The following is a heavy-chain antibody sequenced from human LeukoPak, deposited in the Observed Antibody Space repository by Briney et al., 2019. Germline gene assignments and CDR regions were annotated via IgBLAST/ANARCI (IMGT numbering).Heavy chain of an antibody. CDR1: GYTFTSYA. V-gene: IGHV7-4-1*02. CDR3: ARELGSSGWYHAEYFQH. J-gene: IGHJ1*01. CDR2: INTNTGNP. Sequence: ASVKVSCKASGYTFTSYAMNWLRQAPGQGLEWMGWINTNTGNPTYAQGFTGRFVFSLDTSVSTAYLQISSLKAEDTAVYYCARELGSSGWYHAEYFQHWGQGTLVTVSS. D-gene: IGHD6-19*01.